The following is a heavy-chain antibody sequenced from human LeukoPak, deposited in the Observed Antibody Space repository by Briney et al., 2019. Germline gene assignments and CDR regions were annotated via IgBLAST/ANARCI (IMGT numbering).Heavy chain of an antibody. CDR1: GFTFNSHW. J-gene: IGHJ4*02. Sequence: GGSLRLSCEASGFTFNSHWMNWARQAPGKGLGWLANIRPDGSEAVYVDSVRGRFTISRDNAKNLVYLQMNNLRAEDTAVYYCSGRSGFSSIYWGQGVLVTVSS. V-gene: IGHV3-7*01. CDR2: IRPDGSEA. CDR3: SGRSGFSSIY. D-gene: IGHD2-2*01.